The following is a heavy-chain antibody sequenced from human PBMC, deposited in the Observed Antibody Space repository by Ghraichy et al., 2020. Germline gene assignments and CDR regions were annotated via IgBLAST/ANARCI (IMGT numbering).Heavy chain of an antibody. J-gene: IGHJ5*02. CDR1: GGSISSSNYY. D-gene: IGHD1-26*01. Sequence: SETLSLTCTVSGGSISSSNYYWGWIRQPLGKGLEWIASISYSGSSYYNPSLKSRVTISVDTSKKQFSLKLSSVTAADTAVYYCARHSTSGRYVDKCFDPWGQGALVTVSS. CDR3: ARHSTSGRYVDKCFDP. V-gene: IGHV4-39*01. CDR2: ISYSGSS.